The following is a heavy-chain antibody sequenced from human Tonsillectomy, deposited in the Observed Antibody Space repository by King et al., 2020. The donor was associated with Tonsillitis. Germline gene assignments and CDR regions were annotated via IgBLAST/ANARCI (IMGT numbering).Heavy chain of an antibody. D-gene: IGHD2-2*01. V-gene: IGHV4-31*03. CDR2: IHSTGST. J-gene: IGHJ1*01. CDR3: ASATCSSTTCYRPEFFQD. Sequence: VQLQESGPGLVKPSQTLSLTCIVSGGSISSDSYYWSWIRQHPGKGLEWIGYIHSTGSTYYSPSLKSRMTISVDTSQNQFSLNLTSVTAADTAVYYCASATCSSTTCYRPEFFQDWGQGALVTVSS. CDR1: GGSISSDSYY.